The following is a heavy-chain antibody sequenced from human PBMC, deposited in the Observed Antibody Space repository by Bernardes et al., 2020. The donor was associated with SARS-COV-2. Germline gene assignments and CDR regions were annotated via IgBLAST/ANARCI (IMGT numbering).Heavy chain of an antibody. D-gene: IGHD3-22*01. Sequence: SLRLSCAASGFTFSNYGMHWVRQAPGKGLEWVAIIYYDGSNKKYADSVKGRFTVSRDNSKDTLYLEMNSLRAEDTAIYYCARDGDDSSGYYRPFDFWGQGTLVIVSS. CDR1: GFTFSNYG. CDR2: IYYDGSNK. CDR3: ARDGDDSSGYYRPFDF. V-gene: IGHV3-33*01. J-gene: IGHJ4*02.